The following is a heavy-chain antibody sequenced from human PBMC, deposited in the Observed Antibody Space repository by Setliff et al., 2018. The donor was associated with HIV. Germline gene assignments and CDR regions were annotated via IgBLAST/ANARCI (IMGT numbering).Heavy chain of an antibody. CDR2: IYYSGST. CDR1: GGSISSSSYY. J-gene: IGHJ5*02. Sequence: SETLSLTCTVSGGSISSSSYYWGWIRQPPGKGLEWIGSIYYSGSTYYNPSLKSRVTISVDTSKNQFSLKLSSVTAADTAVYYCARHGLLWLGAGYNWLDPWGQGTLVTVSS. CDR3: ARHGLLWLGAGYNWLDP. V-gene: IGHV4-39*01. D-gene: IGHD3-10*01.